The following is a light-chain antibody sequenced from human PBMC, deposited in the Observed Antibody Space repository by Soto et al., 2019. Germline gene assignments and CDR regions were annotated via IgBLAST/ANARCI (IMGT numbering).Light chain of an antibody. V-gene: IGKV1-5*03. CDR3: QQYNSYRA. Sequence: DIQMTQSPSTLSASVGDRVTITCRASQSIDTWLAWHQQKPGKAPKLLISKASSLESGVPSRFSGSGSGTEFTLTISSLQHDDFATYYCQQYNSYRAFGQGTKVEI. CDR2: KAS. CDR1: QSIDTW. J-gene: IGKJ1*01.